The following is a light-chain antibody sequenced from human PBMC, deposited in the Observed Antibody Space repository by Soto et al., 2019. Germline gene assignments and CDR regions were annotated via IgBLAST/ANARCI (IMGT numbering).Light chain of an antibody. V-gene: IGKV1-39*01. CDR1: QSISSY. Sequence: DIQMTQSPSSLSASVGDRVTITCRASQSISSYLNWYQQKLGKAPDLLIYGASSLQRGVPSRFGGSGSGTNFTLTIINFQPEDFATYYCQQSFSTPPTFGRGTKVDIK. CDR3: QQSFSTPPT. CDR2: GAS. J-gene: IGKJ1*01.